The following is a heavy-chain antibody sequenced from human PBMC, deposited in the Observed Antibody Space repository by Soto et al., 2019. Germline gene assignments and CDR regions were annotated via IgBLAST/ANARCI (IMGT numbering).Heavy chain of an antibody. J-gene: IGHJ3*02. D-gene: IGHD6-6*01. V-gene: IGHV3-74*01. CDR1: GFIFSSDW. CDR3: TTGFTRLAAFDI. CDR2: INTDGSGT. Sequence: PGGSLRLSCAASGFIFSSDWMHWVRQAPGGGLVWVSRINTDGSGTTYADSVKGRFTISRDNSKDTLYLQMNSLKTEDTAVYYCTTGFTRLAAFDIWGQGTMVTVSS.